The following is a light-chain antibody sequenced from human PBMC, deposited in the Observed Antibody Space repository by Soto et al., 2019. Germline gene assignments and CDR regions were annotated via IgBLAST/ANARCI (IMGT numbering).Light chain of an antibody. CDR3: QSYHSSYPYV. V-gene: IGLV6-57*01. CDR1: GGSIASGY. Sequence: NFMLTQPHSVSESPGKTVTISCTRSGGSIASGYVQWYRQRPGSTPTTVIYEDNQRPSGVPDRFSGSIDSSSNSSSLTISGLQTEDEADHYYQSYHSSYPYVFGTGTKLTVL. CDR2: EDN. J-gene: IGLJ1*01.